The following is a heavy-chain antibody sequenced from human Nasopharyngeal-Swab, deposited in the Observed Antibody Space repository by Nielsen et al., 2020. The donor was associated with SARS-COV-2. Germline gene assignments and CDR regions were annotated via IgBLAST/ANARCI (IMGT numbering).Heavy chain of an antibody. Sequence: SVKVSCKASGGAFSSYAISWVRQAPGQGLEWMGGIIPIFGTANYAQKFQGRVTITADESTSTAYMELSSLRSEDTAVYYCARDPCGGDCYLDKGFDYWGQGTLVTVSS. CDR2: IIPIFGTA. CDR3: ARDPCGGDCYLDKGFDY. D-gene: IGHD2-21*02. J-gene: IGHJ4*02. V-gene: IGHV1-69*13. CDR1: GGAFSSYA.